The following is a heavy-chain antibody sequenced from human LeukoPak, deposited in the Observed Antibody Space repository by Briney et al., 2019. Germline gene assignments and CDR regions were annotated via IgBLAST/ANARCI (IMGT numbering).Heavy chain of an antibody. J-gene: IGHJ4*02. D-gene: IGHD2/OR15-2a*01. CDR3: AKTLVYFDY. CDR2: IRGSGGTA. V-gene: IGHV3-23*01. CDR1: GGALSGYF. Sequence: PSETLSLTCAVYGGALSGYFWSWIRQPPGKGLEWVSSIRGSGGTASYADSVKGRFTISSDSSKSTLYLQMNSQRADDTAVYYCAKTLVYFDYWGQGTLVTVSS.